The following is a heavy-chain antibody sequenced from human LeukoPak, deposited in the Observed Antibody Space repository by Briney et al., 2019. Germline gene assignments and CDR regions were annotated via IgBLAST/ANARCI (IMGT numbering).Heavy chain of an antibody. CDR1: GFTFSNYG. J-gene: IGHJ4*02. Sequence: PRRSLRLSCAASGFTFSNYGMHWVRQAPGKGLEWVALISYDGKNYNYADSVKGRFTISRDNSKNTLYLQMNSLRPEDTAVYYCAKVVSTGYDNYFDYWGQGTLVTVSS. CDR2: ISYDGKNY. V-gene: IGHV3-30*18. D-gene: IGHD5-12*01. CDR3: AKVVSTGYDNYFDY.